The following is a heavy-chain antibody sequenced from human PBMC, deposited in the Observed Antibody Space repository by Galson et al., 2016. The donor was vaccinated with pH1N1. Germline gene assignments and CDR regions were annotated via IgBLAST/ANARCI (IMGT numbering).Heavy chain of an antibody. J-gene: IGHJ1*01. CDR3: GKEGGIYSGGGYFDH. V-gene: IGHV3-23*01. CDR2: IHESGVLT. Sequence: LRLSCAVSGFTFTDYAMGWARQAPGKGLEWVATIHESGVLTYYADSVKGRFTISRDNSRNTVSLQLRSLRTEDTAVYYCGKEGGIYSGGGYFDHWGRGTLVTVSS. D-gene: IGHD6-19*01. CDR1: GFTFTDYA.